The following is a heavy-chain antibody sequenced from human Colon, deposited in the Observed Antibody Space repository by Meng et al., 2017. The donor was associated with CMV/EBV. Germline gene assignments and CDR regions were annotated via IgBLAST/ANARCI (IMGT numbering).Heavy chain of an antibody. CDR2: ISASGGNT. Sequence: GESLKISCAASGFTFGNFAMTWVRQAPGKGLEWVSRISASGGNTYHADSVKGRFSVSRDNSNSTLFLQLNSLRAEDTAIYYCAKDRWGVSVGGSDYWGPGTLVTVSS. CDR3: AKDRWGVSVGGSDY. V-gene: IGHV3-23*01. D-gene: IGHD3-16*01. J-gene: IGHJ4*02. CDR1: GFTFGNFA.